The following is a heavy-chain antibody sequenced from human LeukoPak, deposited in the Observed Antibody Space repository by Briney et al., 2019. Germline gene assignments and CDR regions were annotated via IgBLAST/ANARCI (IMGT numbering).Heavy chain of an antibody. J-gene: IGHJ5*02. CDR1: GYTFTSYY. Sequence: ASVKVSCKASGYTFTSYYMHWVRQAPGQGLEWMGWINPNSGGTNYAQKFQGRVTMTRDTSISTAYMELSRLRSDDTAVYYWAXXXXXGXGSYGLTFDPWGQGTLVTVSS. CDR3: AXXXXXGXGSYGLTFDP. V-gene: IGHV1-2*02. CDR2: INPNSGGT. D-gene: IGHD3-10*01.